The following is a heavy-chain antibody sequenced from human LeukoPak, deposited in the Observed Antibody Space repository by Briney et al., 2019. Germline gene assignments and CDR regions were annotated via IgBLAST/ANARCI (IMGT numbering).Heavy chain of an antibody. J-gene: IGHJ4*02. CDR1: GYTFTSFA. CDR3: ARGGGYGDSGADFDY. CDR2: ISAYNGNT. Sequence: ASVKVSCKASGYTFTSFAISWVRRAPGQGLEWMGWISAYNGNTNYAQKLQGRVTMTTDTSTTTAYMELRSLRPDDTAVYYCARGGGYGDSGADFDYWGQGTLVTVSS. D-gene: IGHD4-17*01. V-gene: IGHV1-18*01.